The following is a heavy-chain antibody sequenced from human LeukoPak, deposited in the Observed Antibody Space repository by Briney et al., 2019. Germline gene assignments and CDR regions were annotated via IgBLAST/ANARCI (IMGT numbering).Heavy chain of an antibody. D-gene: IGHD3-3*01. J-gene: IGHJ2*01. Sequence: SETLSLTCTASGGSISSYYWSWIRQPAGKGLEWIGRIYTSGSTNYNPSLKSRVTMSVDTSKNQFSLKLSSVTAADTAVYYCARDSGSDFWGGSGLPWYFDLWGRGTLVTVSS. V-gene: IGHV4-4*07. CDR2: IYTSGST. CDR3: ARDSGSDFWGGSGLPWYFDL. CDR1: GGSISSYY.